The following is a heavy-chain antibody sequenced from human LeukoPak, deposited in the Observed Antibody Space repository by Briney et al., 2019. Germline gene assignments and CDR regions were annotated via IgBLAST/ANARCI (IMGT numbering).Heavy chain of an antibody. D-gene: IGHD3-3*01. J-gene: IGHJ3*02. V-gene: IGHV1-2*02. Sequence: GASVKVSCKASGYTFTGYYMHWVRQAPGQAREWMGWINPNSGGTNYAQKFQGRVTMTRDTSISTAYMALSRLRSDDTAVYYCARVITIFGVDDDDAFDIWGQGTMVTVSS. CDR1: GYTFTGYY. CDR3: ARVITIFGVDDDDAFDI. CDR2: INPNSGGT.